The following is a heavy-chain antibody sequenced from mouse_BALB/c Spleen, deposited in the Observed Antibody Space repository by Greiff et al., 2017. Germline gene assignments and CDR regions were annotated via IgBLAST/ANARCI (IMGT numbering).Heavy chain of an antibody. CDR1: GFTFSDYY. V-gene: IGHV5-4*02. CDR2: ISDGGSYT. J-gene: IGHJ4*01. Sequence: EVKLVESGGGLVKPGGSLKLSCAASGFTFSDYYMYWVRQTPEKRLEWVATISDGGSYTYYPDSVKGRFTIFRDNAKNNLYLQMSSLKSEDTAMYYCARGGVTTGLYYYAMDYWGQGTSVTVSS. D-gene: IGHD2-2*01. CDR3: ARGGVTTGLYYYAMDY.